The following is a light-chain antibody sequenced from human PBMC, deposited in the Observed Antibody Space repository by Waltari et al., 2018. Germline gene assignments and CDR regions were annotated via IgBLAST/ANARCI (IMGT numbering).Light chain of an antibody. V-gene: IGKV1-5*03. Sequence: DLQMTQSPSTLSASVGDRVTITCRASQSISSWLAWYQQKPGKAPKLLIYKAFSLESGVPSRFSGSGSGKEFTLTISSLQPDDFATYYCQQYNSYSPWTFGQGTKVEIK. CDR3: QQYNSYSPWT. CDR1: QSISSW. CDR2: KAF. J-gene: IGKJ1*01.